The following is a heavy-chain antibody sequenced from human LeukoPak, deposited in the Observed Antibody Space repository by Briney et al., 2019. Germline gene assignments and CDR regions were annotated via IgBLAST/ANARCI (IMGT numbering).Heavy chain of an antibody. D-gene: IGHD6-13*01. V-gene: IGHV1-8*01. Sequence: ASVKVSCKASGYTFTSYDINWVRQATGQGLEWMGWMNPNSGNTGYAQKFQGRVTMTRNTSISTAYMELSSLRSEDTAVYYCARGVISRSSSWYFRNWFDPWGQGTLVTVSS. CDR2: MNPNSGNT. J-gene: IGHJ5*02. CDR1: GYTFTSYD. CDR3: ARGVISRSSSWYFRNWFDP.